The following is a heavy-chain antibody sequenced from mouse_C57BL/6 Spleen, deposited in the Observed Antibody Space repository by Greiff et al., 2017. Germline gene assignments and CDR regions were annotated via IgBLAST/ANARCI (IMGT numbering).Heavy chain of an antibody. D-gene: IGHD1-1*01. Sequence: QVQLQQPGAELVMPGASVKLSCKASGYTFTSYWMHWVKQRPGQGLEWIGEIDPSDSYTNYNQKFKGKSTLTVDKSSSTAYMQLSSLTSEDSAVXYCARRGGIYYYGSSYWYFDVWGTGTTVTVSS. CDR3: ARRGGIYYYGSSYWYFDV. CDR2: IDPSDSYT. V-gene: IGHV1-69*01. J-gene: IGHJ1*03. CDR1: GYTFTSYW.